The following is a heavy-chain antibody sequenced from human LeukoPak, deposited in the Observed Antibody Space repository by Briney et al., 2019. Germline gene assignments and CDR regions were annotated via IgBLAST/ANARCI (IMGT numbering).Heavy chain of an antibody. V-gene: IGHV4-31*03. J-gene: IGHJ4*02. CDR1: GGSISSGGYY. CDR2: IYYSGST. Sequence: SETLSLTCTVPGGSISSGGYYWSWIRQHPGKGLEWIGYIYYSGSTYYNPSLKSRVTISVDTSKNQFSLKLSSVTAADTAVYYCASLGDSSSSGYFDYWGQGTLVTVSS. CDR3: ASLGDSSSSGYFDY. D-gene: IGHD6-6*01.